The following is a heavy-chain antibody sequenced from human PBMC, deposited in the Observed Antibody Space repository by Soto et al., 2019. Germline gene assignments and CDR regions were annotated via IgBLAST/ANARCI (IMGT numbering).Heavy chain of an antibody. CDR2: ISSDSSNE. CDR3: EKDWDHVVPVRYSFYGMDV. J-gene: IGHJ6*02. Sequence: GGSLRLSCAASGFTFNTYPLHWVRQAPGKGLEWVALISSDSSNEYYTDSVKCLFTISRDNYKNTLYMEMNSLKAEDSAVYYCEKDWDHVVPVRYSFYGMDVWGQGTTVTVSS. D-gene: IGHD3-10*01. V-gene: IGHV3-30*04. CDR1: GFTFNTYP.